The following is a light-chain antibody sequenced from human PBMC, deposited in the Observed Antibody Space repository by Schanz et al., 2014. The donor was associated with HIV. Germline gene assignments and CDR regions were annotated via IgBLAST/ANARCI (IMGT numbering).Light chain of an antibody. CDR2: GAS. V-gene: IGKV3D-20*02. Sequence: ETVLTQSPGSLSLSPGERATLSCRASQSLGGSQLAWYQHKPGQAPRLLIYGASNRATGIPDRFSGGGSGTDFTLTISRLEPEDFAVYYCQQRSSWLGITFGQGTRLEIK. J-gene: IGKJ5*01. CDR3: QQRSSWLGIT. CDR1: QSLGGSQ.